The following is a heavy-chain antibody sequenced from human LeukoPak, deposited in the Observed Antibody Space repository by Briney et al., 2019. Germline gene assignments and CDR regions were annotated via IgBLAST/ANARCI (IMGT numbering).Heavy chain of an antibody. CDR2: ISSSSSTI. Sequence: PGGSLRLSCAASGFSFGSDSMNWVRQAPAKGLEWVSYISSSSSTIYYADSVKGRFTISRDNAKNSLYLQMNSLRAEDTAVYYCARAPPYYYDSSGYYSYYFDYWGQGTLVTVSS. CDR3: ARAPPYYYDSSGYYSYYFDY. J-gene: IGHJ4*02. CDR1: GFSFGSDS. V-gene: IGHV3-48*01. D-gene: IGHD3-22*01.